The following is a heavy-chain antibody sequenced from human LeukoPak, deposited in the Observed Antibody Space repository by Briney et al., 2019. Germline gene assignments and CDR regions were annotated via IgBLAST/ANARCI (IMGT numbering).Heavy chain of an antibody. Sequence: ASVKVSRKASGYTFTGYYMHWVRQAPGQGLEWMGWINPNSGGTNYAQKFQGRVTMTRDTSFSTAYMELSRLRSDDTAVYYCARANLEYYYDSSGYWNWFDPWGQGTLVTVSS. V-gene: IGHV1-2*02. CDR2: INPNSGGT. CDR1: GYTFTGYY. CDR3: ARANLEYYYDSSGYWNWFDP. D-gene: IGHD3-22*01. J-gene: IGHJ5*02.